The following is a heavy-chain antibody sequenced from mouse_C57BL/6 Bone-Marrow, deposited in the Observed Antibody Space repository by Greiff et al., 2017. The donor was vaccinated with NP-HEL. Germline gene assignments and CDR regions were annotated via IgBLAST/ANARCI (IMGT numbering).Heavy chain of an antibody. V-gene: IGHV5-15*01. D-gene: IGHD1-1*01. CDR1: GFTFSDYG. CDR3: ARHPYYGSSYWYFDV. J-gene: IGHJ1*03. Sequence: EVQLVESGGGLVQPGGSLKLSCAASGFTFSDYGMAWVRQAPRKGPEWVAFISNLAYSIYYAATVTGRFTISRENAKNTLYLEMSSLRSEDTAMYYCARHPYYGSSYWYFDVWGTGTTVTVSS. CDR2: ISNLAYSI.